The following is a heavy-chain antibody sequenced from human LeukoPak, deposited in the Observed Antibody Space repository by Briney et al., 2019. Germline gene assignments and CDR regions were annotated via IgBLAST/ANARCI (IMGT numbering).Heavy chain of an antibody. V-gene: IGHV3-21*01. CDR2: ISSSSSYI. CDR1: GFTLSTYT. CDR3: AKTRSGTIFEKRQYFDY. D-gene: IGHD5-24*01. J-gene: IGHJ4*02. Sequence: NPGGSLRLSCAASGFTLSTYTMNWVRQPPGKGLEWVSSISSSSSYIYYADSVKGRFTISRDNSKNTLYLQMNSLRAEDTAVYYCAKTRSGTIFEKRQYFDYWGQGTLVTVSS.